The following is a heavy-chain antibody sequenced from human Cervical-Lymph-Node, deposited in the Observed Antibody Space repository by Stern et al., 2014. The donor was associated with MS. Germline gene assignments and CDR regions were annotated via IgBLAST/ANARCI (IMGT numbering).Heavy chain of an antibody. Sequence: VQLVESGPGLVKPSQTLSLTCTVSGGSISSGSYYWSWIRQPAGKGLEWIGRIYTSGSTNYNPSLKSRVTISVDTSKNQFSLKLSSVTAADTAVYYCARGAVAGNFDYWGQGTLVTVSS. J-gene: IGHJ4*02. CDR3: ARGAVAGNFDY. CDR1: GGSISSGSYY. D-gene: IGHD6-19*01. CDR2: IYTSGST. V-gene: IGHV4-61*02.